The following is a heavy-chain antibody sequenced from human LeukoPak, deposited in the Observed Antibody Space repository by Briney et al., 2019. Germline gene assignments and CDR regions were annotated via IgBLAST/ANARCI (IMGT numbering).Heavy chain of an antibody. Sequence: ASMKVSCKASGYTFTGYYIHWVRQAPGQGLEWMGWLNPNSGGTNYPQKFQGRVTITRDMSTSTAYMELSSLRSEDTAVYYCAADPPGTCGGDCYYRNYYYYMDVWGKGTTVTVSS. J-gene: IGHJ6*03. V-gene: IGHV1-2*02. D-gene: IGHD2-21*01. CDR1: GYTFTGYY. CDR2: LNPNSGGT. CDR3: AADPPGTCGGDCYYRNYYYYMDV.